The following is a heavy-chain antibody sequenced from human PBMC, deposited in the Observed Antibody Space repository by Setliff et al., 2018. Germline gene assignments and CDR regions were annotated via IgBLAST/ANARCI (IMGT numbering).Heavy chain of an antibody. CDR3: ARVFGDNDFPDI. CDR2: SNHSGNT. J-gene: IGHJ3*02. Sequence: SETLSLTCSVYGESFSNNYWSWIRQPPGKGLEWIGESNHSGNTTNHPSVRGRVTISEDTSKNHFSLRMTSVTAADTAMYYCARVFGDNDFPDIWGRGTMVTVSS. CDR1: GESFSNNY. D-gene: IGHD2-21*02. V-gene: IGHV4-34*01.